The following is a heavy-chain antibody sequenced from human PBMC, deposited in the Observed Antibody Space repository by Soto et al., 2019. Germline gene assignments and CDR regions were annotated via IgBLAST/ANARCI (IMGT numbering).Heavy chain of an antibody. V-gene: IGHV4-39*01. Sequence: PSETLSLTCTVSGGSISSSSYYWGWIRQPPGKGLEWIGSIYYSGSTYCNPSLKCRVTISVDTSKNQFSLKLSSVTAADTAVYYCARHMPDHVLRFLEWLPSYYYGMDVWGQGTTVTVS. CDR3: ARHMPDHVLRFLEWLPSYYYGMDV. D-gene: IGHD3-3*01. J-gene: IGHJ6*02. CDR2: IYYSGST. CDR1: GGSISSSSYY.